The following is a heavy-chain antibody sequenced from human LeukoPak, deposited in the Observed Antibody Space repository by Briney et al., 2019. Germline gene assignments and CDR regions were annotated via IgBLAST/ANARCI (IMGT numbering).Heavy chain of an antibody. V-gene: IGHV4-59*12. CDR2: MYYTGST. D-gene: IGHD3/OR15-3a*01. J-gene: IGHJ4*02. Sequence: SETLSLTCTVSGGSISSYYWSWIRQPPGKGLEWIGYMYYTGSTTYNPSLESRVIMSVDTSKNQLSLKLSSVTAADTAVYYCARGRTYFDYWGQGTLVTVSS. CDR1: GGSISSYY. CDR3: ARGRTYFDY.